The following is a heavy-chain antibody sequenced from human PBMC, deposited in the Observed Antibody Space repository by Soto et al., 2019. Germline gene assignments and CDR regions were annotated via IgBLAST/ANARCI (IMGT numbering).Heavy chain of an antibody. V-gene: IGHV3-23*01. Sequence: LRLSCAASGFTFSSYAMSWVRQAPGKGLEWVSAISGSGGSTYYADSAKGRFTISRDNSKNTLYLQMNSLRAEDTAVYYCASPPGHFHYWGQGTLVTVSS. J-gene: IGHJ4*02. CDR2: ISGSGGST. D-gene: IGHD3-3*02. CDR1: GFTFSSYA. CDR3: ASPPGHFHY.